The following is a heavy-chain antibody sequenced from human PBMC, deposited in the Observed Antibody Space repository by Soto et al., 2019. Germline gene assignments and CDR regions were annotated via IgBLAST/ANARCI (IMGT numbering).Heavy chain of an antibody. D-gene: IGHD3-3*01. CDR3: ARHSPYYDFWSGPAGV. Sequence: PGESLKISCKGSGYSFTSYWIGWVRQMPGKGLEWMGIIYPGDSDTRYSPSFQGQVTISADKSISTAYLQWSSLKASDTAMYYCARHSPYYDFWSGPAGVWGQGTLVTVSS. CDR1: GYSFTSYW. V-gene: IGHV5-51*01. J-gene: IGHJ4*02. CDR2: IYPGDSDT.